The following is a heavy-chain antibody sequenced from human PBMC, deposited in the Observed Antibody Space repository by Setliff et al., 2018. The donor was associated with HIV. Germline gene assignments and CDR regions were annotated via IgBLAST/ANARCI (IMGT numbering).Heavy chain of an antibody. CDR2: IIPIARAP. D-gene: IGHD5-12*01. Sequence: ASVKVSCKASGGIFNTYGMNWVRQAPGQGLEWMGGIIPIARAPNYAQKFQDRVTITADGSTTTVYMEVRSLKSEDTALYYCARGPLYGYDRGYFDYWGQGTLVTVSS. V-gene: IGHV1-69*13. J-gene: IGHJ4*02. CDR3: ARGPLYGYDRGYFDY. CDR1: GGIFNTYG.